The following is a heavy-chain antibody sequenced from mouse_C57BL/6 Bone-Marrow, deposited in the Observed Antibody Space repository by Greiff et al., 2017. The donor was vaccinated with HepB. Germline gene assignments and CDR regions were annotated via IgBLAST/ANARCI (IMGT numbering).Heavy chain of an antibody. CDR2: IYPRSGNT. V-gene: IGHV1-81*01. CDR3: ARGPYYYGSSYDYFDY. D-gene: IGHD1-1*01. J-gene: IGHJ2*01. Sequence: QVQLQQSGAELARPGASVKLSCKASGYTFTSYGISWVKQRTGQGLEWIGEIYPRSGNTYYNAKFKGKATLTADKSSSTAYMELRRLTSEDSAVYFCARGPYYYGSSYDYFDYWGQGTTLTVSS. CDR1: GYTFTSYG.